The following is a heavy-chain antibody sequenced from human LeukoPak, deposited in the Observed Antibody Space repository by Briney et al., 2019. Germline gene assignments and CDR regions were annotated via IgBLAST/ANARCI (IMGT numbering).Heavy chain of an antibody. J-gene: IGHJ4*02. V-gene: IGHV1-46*01. CDR3: ARVSSGASMITFGGVLDY. D-gene: IGHD3-16*01. CDR2: INPSGGST. Sequence: ASVKVSCKASGYTFTSYYMHWVRQAPGQGLEWMGIINPSGGSTSYAQKFQGRVTMTRDPSTSTVYMELSSLRSEDTAVYYCARVSSGASMITFGGVLDYWGQGTLVTVSS. CDR1: GYTFTSYY.